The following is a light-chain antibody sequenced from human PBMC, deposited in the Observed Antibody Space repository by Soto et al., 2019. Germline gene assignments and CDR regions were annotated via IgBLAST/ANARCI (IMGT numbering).Light chain of an antibody. CDR3: MICYSGAWV. CDR2: YHSDSDN. Sequence: QLVLTQPASLSASPGASASLTCTLRSGINVATYRIYWYQQKPGSPPQYVLRYHSDSDNQQGSGVPSRFSGSKDVSANAGILLISGLQSDDEADYYCMICYSGAWVFGGGTKLTVL. J-gene: IGLJ3*02. CDR1: SGINVATYR. V-gene: IGLV5-45*01.